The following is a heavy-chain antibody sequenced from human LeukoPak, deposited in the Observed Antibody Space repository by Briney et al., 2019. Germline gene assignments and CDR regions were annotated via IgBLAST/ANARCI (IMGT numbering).Heavy chain of an antibody. Sequence: GRSLRLSCAASGFTFDDYAMHWVRQAPGMGLEWVSGISWNSGNIGYADSVKGRFTISRDSAKNCLYLQMNNLRAEDTALYYCAKTLGSITYDAYDIWGQGTMVTVSS. D-gene: IGHD7-27*01. J-gene: IGHJ3*02. CDR3: AKTLGSITYDAYDI. V-gene: IGHV3-9*01. CDR2: ISWNSGNI. CDR1: GFTFDDYA.